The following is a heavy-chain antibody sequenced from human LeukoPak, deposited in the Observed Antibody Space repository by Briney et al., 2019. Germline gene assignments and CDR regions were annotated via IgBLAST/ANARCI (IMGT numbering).Heavy chain of an antibody. V-gene: IGHV3-21*01. CDR1: GFTFSSYS. CDR3: ARALGETNYYYYYMDV. Sequence: GGSLRLSCAASGFTFSSYSMNWVRQAPGKGLEWVSSISSSSSYIYYADSVKGRFTISRDNAKNSLYLQMNSLRAEDTAVYYCARALGETNYYYYYMDVWGKGTTVTVSS. D-gene: IGHD2-8*01. J-gene: IGHJ6*03. CDR2: ISSSSSYI.